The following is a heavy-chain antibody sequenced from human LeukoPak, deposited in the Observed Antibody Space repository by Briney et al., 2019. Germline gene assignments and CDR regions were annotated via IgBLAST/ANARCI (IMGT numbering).Heavy chain of an antibody. D-gene: IGHD4-17*01. Sequence: PGGSLRLSCAVSGFTFSSYSMNWVRQAPGKGLEWVSSISSSSSYIYYADSVKGRFTISRDNAKNSLYLQMNSLRAEDTAVYYCARENDYGDSLASDIWGQGTMVTVSS. CDR3: ARENDYGDSLASDI. CDR2: ISSSSSYI. CDR1: GFTFSSYS. V-gene: IGHV3-21*01. J-gene: IGHJ3*02.